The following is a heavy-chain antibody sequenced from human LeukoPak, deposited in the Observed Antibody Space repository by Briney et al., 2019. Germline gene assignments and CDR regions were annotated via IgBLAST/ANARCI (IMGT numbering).Heavy chain of an antibody. D-gene: IGHD3-10*01. CDR1: GFSFSRYW. CDR2: IKQDGSEK. Sequence: GGSLRLSCAASGFSFSRYWMSWVRQAPGKRLEWVANIKQDGSEKYYVDSVKGRFTISRDNAKNSLYLQLNSLRADDTAVYYCARDGAARGSGSFGDWGQGTLVTVSS. J-gene: IGHJ4*02. V-gene: IGHV3-7*01. CDR3: ARDGAARGSGSFGD.